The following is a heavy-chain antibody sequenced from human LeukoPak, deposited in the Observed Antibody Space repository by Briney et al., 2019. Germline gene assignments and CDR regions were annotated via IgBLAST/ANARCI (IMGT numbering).Heavy chain of an antibody. J-gene: IGHJ4*02. CDR2: IKSKDDGGTT. CDR3: TTVSGYSYGH. D-gene: IGHD5-18*01. V-gene: IGHV3-15*01. Sequence: PGGSLRLSCAASGITFSNAWMNWVRQAPGKGLEWVGRIKSKDDGGTTDYAAPVKGRFTISRDDSKNMLYLQMNSLKTEDTAVYYCTTVSGYSYGHWGQGTLVTVSS. CDR1: GITFSNAW.